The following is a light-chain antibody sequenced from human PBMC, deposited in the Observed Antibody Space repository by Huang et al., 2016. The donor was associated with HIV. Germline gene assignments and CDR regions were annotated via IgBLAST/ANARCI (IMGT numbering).Light chain of an antibody. J-gene: IGKJ4*01. CDR3: QQSYSALLT. Sequence: DIQMTQSPSSLSASVGDRVTITCRANQSISSYLHWYQQKPGNAPKLLIYGASSLQSGVPSRFSGSGSGTDFTLTISTLQPEDFATYYCQQSYSALLTFGGGTKVEIK. V-gene: IGKV1-39*01. CDR1: QSISSY. CDR2: GAS.